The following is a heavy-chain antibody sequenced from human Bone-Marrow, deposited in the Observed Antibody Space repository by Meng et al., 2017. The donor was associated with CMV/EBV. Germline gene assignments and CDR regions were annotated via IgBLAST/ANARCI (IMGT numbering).Heavy chain of an antibody. CDR3: AVLWRGRVDY. J-gene: IGHJ4*02. Sequence: SETLSLTCTVSGGSISSSSYYWGWIRQPPGKGLEWIGSIYYSGSTYYNPSLKSRVTISVDTSKNQFSLKLSSVTAADTAVYYCAVLWRGRVDYWGQGTLVTGSS. CDR1: GGSISSSSYY. CDR2: IYYSGST. V-gene: IGHV4-39*01. D-gene: IGHD2-21*01.